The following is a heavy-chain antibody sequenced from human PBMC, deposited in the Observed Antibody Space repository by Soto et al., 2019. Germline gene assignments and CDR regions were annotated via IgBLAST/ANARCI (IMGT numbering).Heavy chain of an antibody. CDR2: TYYRSKWYH. V-gene: IGHV6-1*01. D-gene: IGHD3-22*01. CDR1: GDSVSSDTVV. Sequence: HSQTLSLTCAISGDSVSSDTVVWNWIRLSPSRGLEWLGRTYYRSKWYHEYAVFVQSRISINPDTSKNHFSLQLNSVTPEDTAVYYCARGIYDTSVGTAFDVWGQGTKVTVSS. CDR3: ARGIYDTSVGTAFDV. J-gene: IGHJ3*01.